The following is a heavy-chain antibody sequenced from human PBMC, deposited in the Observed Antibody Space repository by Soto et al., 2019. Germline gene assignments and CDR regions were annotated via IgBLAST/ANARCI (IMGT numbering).Heavy chain of an antibody. Sequence: QVQLVQSGAEVKKPGSSVKVSCKASGGTFSSYTISWVRQAPGQGLEWMGRIIPILGIANYAQKFQGRVPITADKSTSTAYMERSSLRSEDTAVYYCARDQGQLVRDYYYYMDVWGKGTTVTVSS. V-gene: IGHV1-69*08. CDR2: IIPILGIA. J-gene: IGHJ6*03. CDR1: GGTFSSYT. CDR3: ARDQGQLVRDYYYYMDV. D-gene: IGHD6-6*01.